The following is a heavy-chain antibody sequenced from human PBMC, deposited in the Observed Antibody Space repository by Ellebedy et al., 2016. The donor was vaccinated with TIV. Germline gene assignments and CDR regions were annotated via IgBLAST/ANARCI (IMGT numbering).Heavy chain of an antibody. D-gene: IGHD3-22*01. CDR3: ARVWDYEPQIDP. J-gene: IGHJ5*02. V-gene: IGHV4-34*01. CDR2: INHSGST. CDR1: GGSFSGYY. Sequence: SETLSLXCAVYGGSFSGYYWSWIRQPPGKGLEWIGEINHSGSTNYNPSLKSRVTISLDTSKNQFSLKLSSVTAADTAVYYCARVWDYEPQIDPWGQGTLVTVSS.